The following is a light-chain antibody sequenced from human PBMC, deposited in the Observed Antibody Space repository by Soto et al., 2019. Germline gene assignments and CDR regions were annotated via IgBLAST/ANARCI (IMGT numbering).Light chain of an antibody. CDR1: SSNIGAGYY. CDR2: GND. CDR3: QSYDSGLSGVV. Sequence: QAVVTQPPSVSGAPGQRVTISCTGSSSNIGAGYYVHWYQQLPGIAPKLLIYGNDNRPSGVPDRFSGSKSGTSASQAITGLQAEDEADYYCQSYDSGLSGVVFGGGTKLTVL. J-gene: IGLJ2*01. V-gene: IGLV1-40*01.